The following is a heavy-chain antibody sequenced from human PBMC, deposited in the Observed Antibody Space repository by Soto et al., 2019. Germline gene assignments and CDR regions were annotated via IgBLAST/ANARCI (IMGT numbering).Heavy chain of an antibody. CDR1: GFTFSSYA. CDR3: AKAPHELRFLEWLPYYFDY. CDR2: ISGSGGST. J-gene: IGHJ4*02. D-gene: IGHD3-3*01. Sequence: LRLSCAASGFTFSSYAMSWVRQAPGKGLEWVSAISGSGGSTYYADSVKGRFTISRDNSKNTLYLQMNSLRAEDTAVYYCAKAPHELRFLEWLPYYFDYWGPGTLVTVSS. V-gene: IGHV3-23*01.